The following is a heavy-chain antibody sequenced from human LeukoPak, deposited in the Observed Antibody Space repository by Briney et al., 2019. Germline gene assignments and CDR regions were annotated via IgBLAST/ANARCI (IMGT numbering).Heavy chain of an antibody. D-gene: IGHD5-18*01. CDR1: GGSFSGYY. CDR2: INHSGST. CDR3: ARGLWLWLLGRARWFDP. Sequence: PSETLSLTCAVYGGSFSGYYWSWIRQPPGKGLEWIGEINHSGSTNYNPSLKSRVTISVDTSKNQFPLKLSSVTAADTAVYYCARGLWLWLLGRARWFDPWGQGTLVTVSS. V-gene: IGHV4-34*01. J-gene: IGHJ5*02.